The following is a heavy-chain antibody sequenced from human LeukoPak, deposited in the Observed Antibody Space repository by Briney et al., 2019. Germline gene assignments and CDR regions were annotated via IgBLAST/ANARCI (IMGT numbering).Heavy chain of an antibody. CDR1: GLTFRNYA. CDR3: ARAGEWLSPFDY. J-gene: IGHJ4*02. Sequence: GGSLRLSCAASGLTFRNYAMSWVRQAPGKGLEWVSVIYSGGSTYYADSVKGRFTISRDNSKNTLYLQMNSLRAEDTAVYYCARAGEWLSPFDYWGQGTLVTVSS. CDR2: IYSGGST. D-gene: IGHD3-3*01. V-gene: IGHV3-53*01.